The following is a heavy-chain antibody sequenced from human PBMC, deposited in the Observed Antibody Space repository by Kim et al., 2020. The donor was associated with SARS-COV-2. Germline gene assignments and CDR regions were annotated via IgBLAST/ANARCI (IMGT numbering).Heavy chain of an antibody. CDR1: GFNVNDNY. CDR3: ARGRTDYADYEQ. D-gene: IGHD4-17*01. CDR2: VSTETFT. J-gene: IGHJ4*02. Sequence: GGSLRLSCAASGFNVNDNYMSWFRQAPGKGLEWVAVVSTETFTAYADSVKGRFTISRDTAKNTLELQMNSLRVGDTAVYLCARGRTDYADYEQWGQGTLV. V-gene: IGHV3-66*01.